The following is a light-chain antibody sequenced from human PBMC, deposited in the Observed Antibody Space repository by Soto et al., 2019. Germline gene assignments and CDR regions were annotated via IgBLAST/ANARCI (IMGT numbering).Light chain of an antibody. V-gene: IGKV3-20*01. J-gene: IGKJ1*01. CDR2: AAS. CDR1: QTICNNY. Sequence: EIVLTQSPGTLSLSPGDGATLSCRASQTICNNYLAWYRHKPGQAPRLLSYAASTRATGIPDRFSGSGSVADFTLPVYRLEPVDFAVYFCQQYGTSPRTFGQGTKVEI. CDR3: QQYGTSPRT.